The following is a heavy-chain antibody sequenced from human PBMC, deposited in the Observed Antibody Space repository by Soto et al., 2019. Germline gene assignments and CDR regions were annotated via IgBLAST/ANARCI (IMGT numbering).Heavy chain of an antibody. Sequence: GGSLRLSCAASGFTFSSYWMHWVRQAPGEGLVWVSRINSDGSSTSYADSVKGRFTISRDNAKNTLYLQMNSLRAEDTAVYYCARNTNPAAAAGYWGQGTLVTVSS. D-gene: IGHD6-13*01. V-gene: IGHV3-74*01. CDR3: ARNTNPAAAAGY. CDR1: GFTFSSYW. J-gene: IGHJ4*02. CDR2: INSDGSST.